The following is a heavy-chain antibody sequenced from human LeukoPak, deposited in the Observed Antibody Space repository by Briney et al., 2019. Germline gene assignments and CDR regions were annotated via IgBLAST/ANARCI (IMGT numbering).Heavy chain of an antibody. CDR1: GYTFTSYG. V-gene: IGHV1-18*01. CDR2: ISTYNYNT. D-gene: IGHD5-18*01. CDR3: ARHVDTTMALPDY. Sequence: GASVKVSCKTSGYTFTSYGVSWVRQAPGQRLEWMGWISTYNYNTNYAQKFRGRVTLTKDTSTSTVYMELRSLRSDDTAIYYCARHVDTTMALPDYWGQGTLVTVSS. J-gene: IGHJ4*02.